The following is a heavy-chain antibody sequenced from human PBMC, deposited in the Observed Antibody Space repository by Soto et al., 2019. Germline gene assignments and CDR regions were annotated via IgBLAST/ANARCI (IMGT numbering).Heavy chain of an antibody. CDR3: ARLWGIADHDS. CDR1: GDIFKTYS. V-gene: IGHV1-69*12. CDR2: VIPILGKP. Sequence: QVQLVQSGAEVKKPGSSVKVSCKSSGDIFKTYSVSWLRQASGQGLEWMGGVIPILGKPMYAQKFQDRLTITADESTRTVFMELTSLISDDTAVYFCARLWGIADHDSWGQGTRVIVSS. J-gene: IGHJ5*01. D-gene: IGHD6-13*01.